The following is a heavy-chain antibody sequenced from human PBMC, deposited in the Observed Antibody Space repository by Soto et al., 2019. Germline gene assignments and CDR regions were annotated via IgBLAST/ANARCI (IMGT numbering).Heavy chain of an antibody. CDR2: INHSGST. V-gene: IGHV4-34*01. CDR3: ARGKGRSSHFDY. Sequence: LSLTCAVYGGSFSGYYWSWIRQPPGKGLEWIGEINHSGSTNYNPSLKSRVTISVDTSKNQFPLKLSSVTAADTAVYYCARGKGRSSHFDYWGQGTLVTVSS. D-gene: IGHD6-13*01. CDR1: GGSFSGYY. J-gene: IGHJ4*02.